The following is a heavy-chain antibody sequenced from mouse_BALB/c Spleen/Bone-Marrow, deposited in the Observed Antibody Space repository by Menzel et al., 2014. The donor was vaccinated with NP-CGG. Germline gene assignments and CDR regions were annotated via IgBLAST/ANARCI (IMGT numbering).Heavy chain of an antibody. Sequence: EVQLVESGGGLVQPGRSLKISCAASGFDFXGFWMGWVRLAPGKGLEWIGEINPDSRTINYSPFLKDRFIISRDNAKNTLYLYMSKVRSEDTALYYCARLGYYGGFAYWGQGTLVTVSA. D-gene: IGHD2-3*01. CDR1: GFDFXGFW. CDR2: INPDSRTI. V-gene: IGHV4-1*02. CDR3: ARLGYYGGFAY. J-gene: IGHJ3*01.